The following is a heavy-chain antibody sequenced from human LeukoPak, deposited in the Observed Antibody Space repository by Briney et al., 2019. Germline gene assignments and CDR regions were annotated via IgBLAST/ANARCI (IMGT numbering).Heavy chain of an antibody. V-gene: IGHV1-2*06. CDR1: GYTFTGYY. CDR3: AGEDNSSGYRPFDI. CDR2: TNPNNGGT. J-gene: IGHJ3*02. D-gene: IGHD3-22*01. Sequence: ASVKVSCKASGYTFTGYYIHWVRQAPGQGLEWMGRTNPNNGGTNYAQKFQGSVTMTRDMSMSTAYMELSRLRSVDTAVYYCAGEDNSSGYRPFDIWGQGTMVTVPS.